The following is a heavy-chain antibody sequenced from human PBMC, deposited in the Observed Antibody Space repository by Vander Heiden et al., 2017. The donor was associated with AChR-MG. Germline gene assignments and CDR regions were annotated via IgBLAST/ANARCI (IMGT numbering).Heavy chain of an antibody. V-gene: IGHV1-2*06. CDR3: ARDIVVVVAAGAYHPQPDY. Sequence: QVQLVQSGAEVKKPGAPVKVSCKASGYTFTGHYMHWVRQAPGQGLEWMGRINPNSGGTNYAQKFQGRVTMTRDTSISTAYMELSRLRSDDTAVYYCARDIVVVVAAGAYHPQPDYWGQGTLVTVSS. CDR1: GYTFTGHY. CDR2: INPNSGGT. J-gene: IGHJ4*02. D-gene: IGHD2-15*01.